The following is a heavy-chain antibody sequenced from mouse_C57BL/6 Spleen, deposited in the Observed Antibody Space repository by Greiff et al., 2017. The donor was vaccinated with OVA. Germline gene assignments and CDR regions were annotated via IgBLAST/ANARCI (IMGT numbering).Heavy chain of an antibody. CDR1: GYTFTSYW. CDR2: IDPNSGGT. CDR3: ARDGRDLYYFDY. V-gene: IGHV1-72*01. D-gene: IGHD2-3*01. Sequence: QVQLQQPGAELVKPGASVKRSCKASGYTFTSYWMHWVKRRPGRGLGWIGRIDPNSGGTTYNEKFKSKATLTVDKPSSTAYMQLSSLTSEDSAVYYCARDGRDLYYFDYGGQGTTLTVSS. J-gene: IGHJ2*01.